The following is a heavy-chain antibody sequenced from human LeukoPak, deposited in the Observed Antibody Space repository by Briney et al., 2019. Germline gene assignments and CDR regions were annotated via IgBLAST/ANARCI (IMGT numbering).Heavy chain of an antibody. CDR1: GFTFSSYW. Sequence: GGSLRLSCAASGFTFSSYWMHWVRQAPGKGLVWVSRINSDGSSTSYADSVKGRFTISRDNAKNSLYLQMNSLRAEDTAVYYCARDIKWTYYDSSGYYFDYWGQGTLVTVSS. D-gene: IGHD3-22*01. V-gene: IGHV3-74*01. CDR2: INSDGSST. J-gene: IGHJ4*02. CDR3: ARDIKWTYYDSSGYYFDY.